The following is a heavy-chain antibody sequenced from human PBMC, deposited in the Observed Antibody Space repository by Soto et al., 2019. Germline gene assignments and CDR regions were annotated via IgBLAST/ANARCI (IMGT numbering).Heavy chain of an antibody. J-gene: IGHJ4*02. CDR3: AYLPFDY. V-gene: IGHV3-30-3*01. CDR1: GFTFSSYA. Sequence: GSLRLSCAASGFTFSSYAMHWVRQAPGKGLEWVAVISYDGSNKYYADSVKGRFTISRDNSKNTLYLQMNSLRAEDTAVYYCAYLPFDYWGQGTLVTVSS. CDR2: ISYDGSNK. D-gene: IGHD3-16*02.